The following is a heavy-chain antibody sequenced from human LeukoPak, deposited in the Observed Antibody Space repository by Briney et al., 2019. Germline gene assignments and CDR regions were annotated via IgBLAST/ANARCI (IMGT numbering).Heavy chain of an antibody. CDR2: IYYSGST. CDR3: ARSGSYRGYFDY. CDR1: GGSISSYY. V-gene: IGHV4-59*08. D-gene: IGHD1-26*01. Sequence: PSETLSLTCTVSGGSISSYYWSWIRQPPGKGLEWIGYIYYSGSTKYNPSLKSRVTISIDTSKNQFSLKLTSVTAADTAVYYCARSGSYRGYFDYWGQGTLVTVSS. J-gene: IGHJ4*02.